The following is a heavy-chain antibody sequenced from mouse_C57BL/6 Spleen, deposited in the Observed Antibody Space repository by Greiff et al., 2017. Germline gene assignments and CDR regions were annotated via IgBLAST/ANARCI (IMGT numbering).Heavy chain of an antibody. CDR3: ARETGRGVYFDY. CDR2: IYPSDSET. CDR1: GYTFTSYW. D-gene: IGHD4-1*01. J-gene: IGHJ2*01. Sequence: VKLQQPGAELVRPGSSVKLSCKASGYTFTSYWLDWVKQRPGQGLEWIGNIYPSDSETHYNQKFKDKATLTVDKSSSTAYMQLSSLTSEDSAVYYCARETGRGVYFDYWGQGTTLTVSS. V-gene: IGHV1-61*01.